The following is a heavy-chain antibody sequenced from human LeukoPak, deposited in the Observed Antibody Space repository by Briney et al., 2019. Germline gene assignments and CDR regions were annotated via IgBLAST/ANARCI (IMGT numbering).Heavy chain of an antibody. Sequence: ASVSVSSKASRYTFTGYYMHWVPQAPGQGLEWMGWINPNSGGTNYAQKFQGRVTMTRDTSISTAYMELSRLSSDDTAVYYCAREYYDILTGYNRERYFDYWGQGTLVTVSS. J-gene: IGHJ4*02. V-gene: IGHV1-2*02. CDR2: INPNSGGT. CDR1: RYTFTGYY. D-gene: IGHD3-9*01. CDR3: AREYYDILTGYNRERYFDY.